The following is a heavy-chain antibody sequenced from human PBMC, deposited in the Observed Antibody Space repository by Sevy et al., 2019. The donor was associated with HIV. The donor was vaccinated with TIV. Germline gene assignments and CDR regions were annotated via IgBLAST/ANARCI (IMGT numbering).Heavy chain of an antibody. CDR1: GFTFSNYA. CDR3: AREGCSKPHDY. J-gene: IGHJ4*02. Sequence: GGPLRLSCAASGFTFSNYAMSWVRQAPGKGLEWVSTFSFGCGKINYADSVKGRLTISRDNSKNTLYLQMISLRAEDTALYYCAREGCSKPHDYWGQGTLVTVSS. V-gene: IGHV3-23*01. D-gene: IGHD2-2*01. CDR2: FSFGCGKI.